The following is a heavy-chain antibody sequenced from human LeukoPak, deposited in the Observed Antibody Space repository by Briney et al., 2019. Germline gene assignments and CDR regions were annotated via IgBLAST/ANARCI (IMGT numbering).Heavy chain of an antibody. V-gene: IGHV4-59*08. CDR1: GGSISSHY. Sequence: SETLSLTCTVSGGSISSHYWSWIRQSPGKGLEWIGYMYYSGSTNYNPSLKSRVTISADTSKNQFSLKLSSVTAADTAVYYCARHHYGSGSYLNDWGQGTLVTVSS. D-gene: IGHD3-10*01. CDR3: ARHHYGSGSYLND. J-gene: IGHJ4*02. CDR2: MYYSGST.